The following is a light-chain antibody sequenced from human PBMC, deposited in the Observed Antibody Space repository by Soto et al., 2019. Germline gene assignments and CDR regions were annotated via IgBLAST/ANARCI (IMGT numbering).Light chain of an antibody. V-gene: IGKV3-11*01. J-gene: IGKJ1*01. CDR2: DAS. CDR1: PSVNSY. Sequence: ETVLTQSPATLSLSPGERATLSCRASPSVNSYLAWYQQKAGQAPRLLIYDASNRATGIPARFSGSGSGTDFPLTISSLEPEDFAVSYCQPRRNWPWTFGQGTKVEIK. CDR3: QPRRNWPWT.